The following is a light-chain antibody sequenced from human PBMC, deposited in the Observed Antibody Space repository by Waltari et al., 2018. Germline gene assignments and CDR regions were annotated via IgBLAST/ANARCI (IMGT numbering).Light chain of an antibody. J-gene: IGLJ2*01. CDR3: HSRETFSTRL. Sequence: SSDLTQDPSVSVALGQTVRITCQGDTLRRHYESWYQQRPGTAPVLVLYGPGNRPSGIPDRFSGSTSGNTASLTITGAQAEDEADYYCHSRETFSTRLFGGGTRLTV. V-gene: IGLV3-19*01. CDR2: GPG. CDR1: TLRRHY.